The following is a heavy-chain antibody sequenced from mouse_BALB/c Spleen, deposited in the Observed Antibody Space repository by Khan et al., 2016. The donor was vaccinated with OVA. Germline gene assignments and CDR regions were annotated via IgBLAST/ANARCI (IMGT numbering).Heavy chain of an antibody. V-gene: IGHV9-3-1*01. CDR1: GHTFTKYG. CDR3: ARPPCFSDVMDN. Sequence: QIQLVQSGPELKKPGETVKISCKASGHTFTKYGMNWVKQAPGEGLKWMGWINTYTGEPTYADDFNGRFAFSLETSASTAYLQINNLKNEDTATYFCARPPCFSDVMDNWGQGTSVTVSS. J-gene: IGHJ4*01. CDR2: INTYTGEP.